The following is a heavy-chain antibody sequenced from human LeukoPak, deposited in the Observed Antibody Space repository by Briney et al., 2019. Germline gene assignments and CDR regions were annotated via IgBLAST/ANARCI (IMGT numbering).Heavy chain of an antibody. J-gene: IGHJ4*02. CDR1: GFTFTAYL. V-gene: IGHV3-30-3*01. CDR3: VRESEYYFDHSASFDY. D-gene: IGHD3-22*01. CDR2: MSSDGNAM. Sequence: GGSLRLSCAASGFTFTAYLIHWVRQAPGKGLEWVAVMSSDGNAMFYADSVKGRFTISRDNSKNTLYLQMNNLRAEDTAVYYCVRESEYYFDHSASFDYWGQGTLVTVSS.